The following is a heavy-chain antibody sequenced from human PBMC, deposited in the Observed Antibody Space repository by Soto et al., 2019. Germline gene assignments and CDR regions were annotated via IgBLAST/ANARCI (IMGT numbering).Heavy chain of an antibody. V-gene: IGHV4-31*03. D-gene: IGHD3-10*01. CDR2: INHSGST. CDR1: DGSISRGGYY. J-gene: IGHJ4*02. Sequence: SETLSLTCTVADGSISRGGYYCSWIRQHPGKGLEWIGCINHSGSTNYNPSLKSRVTISVDTSKNQFSLKLSSVTAADTAVYYCARGLYYYGSGSFDYWGQGTLVTVSS. CDR3: ARGLYYYGSGSFDY.